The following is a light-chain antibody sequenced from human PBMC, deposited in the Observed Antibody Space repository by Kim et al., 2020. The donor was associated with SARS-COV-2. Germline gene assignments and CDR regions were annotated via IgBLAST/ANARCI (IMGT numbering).Light chain of an antibody. CDR1: QSGGSR. V-gene: IGKV3-11*01. CDR2: DAA. CDR3: QQHTKWPPGHC. J-gene: IGKJ4*01. Sequence: GKGDTPASRARQSGGSRAAWYRQPRGQPRRLLSYDAASRATSIPDRCGGSGSGTDITLTSGSLESEDFAVYYCQQHTKWPPGHCFGGGTKLEI.